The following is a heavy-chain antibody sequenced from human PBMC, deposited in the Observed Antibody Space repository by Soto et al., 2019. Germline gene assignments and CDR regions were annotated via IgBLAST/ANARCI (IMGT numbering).Heavy chain of an antibody. Sequence: QVQLQESAPGLVKPSETLSLTCTVSGVSISSYYWSWIRQPPGKGLEWIANIYSSGSTNYNSSLKSRVTISVDTSKSQSSLKLSSVTAADKAVDYCARESEDGYSALEIWGQGTMVTVSS. CDR1: GVSISSYY. CDR2: IYSSGST. D-gene: IGHD5-12*01. J-gene: IGHJ3*02. CDR3: ARESEDGYSALEI. V-gene: IGHV4-59*01.